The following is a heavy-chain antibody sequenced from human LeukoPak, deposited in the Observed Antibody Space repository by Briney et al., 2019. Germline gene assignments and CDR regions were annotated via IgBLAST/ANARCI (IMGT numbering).Heavy chain of an antibody. CDR1: GGSISSYY. CDR2: IYYSGST. D-gene: IGHD3-9*01. CDR3: ARDQYYDILTGYSDYYYGMDV. V-gene: IGHV4-59*01. Sequence: PSETLSLTCTVSGGSISSYYWSWIRQPPGKGLEWIGYIYYSGSTNYNPSLKSRVTISVDTSKNQFSLKLSSVTAADTAVYYCARDQYYDILTGYSDYYYGMDVWGQGTTVTVSS. J-gene: IGHJ6*02.